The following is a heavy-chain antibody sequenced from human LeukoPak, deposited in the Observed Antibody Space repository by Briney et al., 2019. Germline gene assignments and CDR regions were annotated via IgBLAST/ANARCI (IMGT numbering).Heavy chain of an antibody. J-gene: IGHJ4*02. V-gene: IGHV3-30*03. CDR1: GFTFSSYG. CDR3: SIKDSSGYWDFDY. CDR2: ISYDGSNK. Sequence: GGSLRLSCAASGFTFSSYGMHWVRQAPGKGLEWVAVISYDGSNKWYADSVKGRFTISRDNSKITLYLQMNSLRDEDTAVYYCSIKDSSGYWDFDYWGQGTQVTVSS. D-gene: IGHD3-22*01.